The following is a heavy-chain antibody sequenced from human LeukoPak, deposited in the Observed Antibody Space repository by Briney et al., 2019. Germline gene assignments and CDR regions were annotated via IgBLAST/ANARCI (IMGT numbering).Heavy chain of an antibody. V-gene: IGHV3-23*01. Sequence: GGSLRLSCAASGFTFSSYTMNWVRQAPGKGLEWVSFISGSGGSRYYGDSVKGRFTISRDNSKNTLYMQMNSLRAEDTAVYYCASQVNYYDSSGYQLEDDYWGQGTLVTVSS. CDR2: ISGSGGSR. J-gene: IGHJ4*02. D-gene: IGHD3-22*01. CDR3: ASQVNYYDSSGYQLEDDY. CDR1: GFTFSSYT.